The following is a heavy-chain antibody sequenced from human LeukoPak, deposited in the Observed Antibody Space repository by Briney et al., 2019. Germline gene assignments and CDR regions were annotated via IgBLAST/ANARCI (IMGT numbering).Heavy chain of an antibody. D-gene: IGHD5-12*01. Sequence: PSETLSLTCTVSGGSISSYYWSWTRQPPGKGLEWIGYIYYSGSTNYNPSLKSRVTISVDTSKNQFSLKLSSVTAADTAVYYCARDRDSGYQHWGQGTLVTVSS. CDR2: IYYSGST. CDR1: GGSISSYY. J-gene: IGHJ1*01. CDR3: ARDRDSGYQH. V-gene: IGHV4-59*01.